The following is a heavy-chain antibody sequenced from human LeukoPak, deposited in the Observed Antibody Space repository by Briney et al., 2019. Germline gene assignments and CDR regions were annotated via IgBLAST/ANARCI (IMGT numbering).Heavy chain of an antibody. Sequence: PSETLSLTCTVSGASISNYYWTWIRQAAGKGLQYIGRIYSRGNTNYNPSLKSRVTMSLDTSQNQFSLKLNSLTAEDTAVYYCARATAVGSGSLYYFDYWGQGTLVTVSS. J-gene: IGHJ4*02. CDR2: IYSRGNT. CDR1: GASISNYY. D-gene: IGHD3-10*01. V-gene: IGHV4-4*07. CDR3: ARATAVGSGSLYYFDY.